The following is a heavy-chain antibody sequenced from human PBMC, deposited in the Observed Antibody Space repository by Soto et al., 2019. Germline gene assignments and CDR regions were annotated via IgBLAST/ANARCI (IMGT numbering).Heavy chain of an antibody. D-gene: IGHD6-19*01. V-gene: IGHV4-59*01. CDR2: IYYSGST. CDR1: GGSISSYY. Sequence: SETLSLTCTVSGGSISSYYWSWIRQPPGKGLEWIGYIYYSGSTNYNPSLKSRVTISVDTSKNQFSLKLSSVTAVDTAVYYCATAVAGKGPHGMDVWGQGTTVTVSS. CDR3: ATAVAGKGPHGMDV. J-gene: IGHJ6*02.